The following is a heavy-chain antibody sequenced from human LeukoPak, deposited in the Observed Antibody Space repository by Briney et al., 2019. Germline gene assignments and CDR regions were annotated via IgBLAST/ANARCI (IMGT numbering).Heavy chain of an antibody. CDR3: AKVGPSGSSYYDFWSANY. Sequence: GGSLRLSCAASGFTFSSYAMSWVRQAPGKGLEWVSSISGSGGSTYYADSVKGRFTISRDSSKSTLYLQMNSLRAEDTAVYYCAKVGPSGSSYYDFWSANYWGQGTLVTVSS. D-gene: IGHD3-3*01. V-gene: IGHV3-23*01. CDR2: ISGSGGST. J-gene: IGHJ4*02. CDR1: GFTFSSYA.